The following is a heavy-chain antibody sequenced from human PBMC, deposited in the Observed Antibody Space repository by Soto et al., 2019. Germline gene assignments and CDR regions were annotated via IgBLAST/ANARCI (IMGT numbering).Heavy chain of an antibody. CDR2: MNPNSGNT. D-gene: IGHD3-16*02. CDR3: ARDHTFGGVIVEDY. CDR1: GYTFTSYD. V-gene: IGHV1-8*01. Sequence: EASVKVSCKASGYTFTSYDINWVRQATGQGLEWMGWMNPNSGNTGYAQKFQGRVTITRNTSASTAYMELSSLRSEDTAVYYCARDHTFGGVIVEDYWGQGTLVTVSS. J-gene: IGHJ4*02.